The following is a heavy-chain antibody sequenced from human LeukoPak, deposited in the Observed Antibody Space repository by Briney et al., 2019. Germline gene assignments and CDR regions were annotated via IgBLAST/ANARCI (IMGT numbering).Heavy chain of an antibody. V-gene: IGHV3-66*01. CDR3: AGSAVTNLDS. Sequence: GGSLRLSCAASGFTFSVAAMTWVRQAPGKGLEWVSVIHSGGATYYADSVKGRFTISRDISKNALYLQMNSLRGDDTAVYYCAGSAVTNLDSWGQGNLVTVSS. D-gene: IGHD4-23*01. J-gene: IGHJ4*02. CDR1: GFTFSVAA. CDR2: IHSGGAT.